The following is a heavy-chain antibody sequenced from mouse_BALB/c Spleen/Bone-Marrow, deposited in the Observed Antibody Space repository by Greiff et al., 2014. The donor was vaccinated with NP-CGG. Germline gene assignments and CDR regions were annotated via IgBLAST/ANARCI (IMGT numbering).Heavy chain of an antibody. J-gene: IGHJ2*01. D-gene: IGHD1-1*01. Sequence: QVQLKESGAELVKPGASVKLSCKASGYTFTSYWMHWVKQRPGQGLEWIGEITPSNGRTNYNEKFKSKATLTVDKSSSTAYMQLSSLTSEDSAVYYCALYYYGSLDYWGQGTTLTVSS. V-gene: IGHV1S81*02. CDR1: GYTFTSYW. CDR3: ALYYYGSLDY. CDR2: ITPSNGRT.